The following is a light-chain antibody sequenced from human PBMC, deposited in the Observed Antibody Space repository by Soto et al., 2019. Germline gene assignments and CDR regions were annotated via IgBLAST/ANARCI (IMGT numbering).Light chain of an antibody. CDR3: QQSYSTPIT. CDR1: QTISRN. J-gene: IGKJ3*01. CDR2: AAS. V-gene: IGKV1-39*01. Sequence: DIQMTQSPSSLSASVGDRVTITCRASQTISRNLNWYQQKPGKASKLLIYAASSLQSGVPSTFSGSGSGTDFTLTISSLQPEDFATYYCQQSYSTPITFGPGTKVDIK.